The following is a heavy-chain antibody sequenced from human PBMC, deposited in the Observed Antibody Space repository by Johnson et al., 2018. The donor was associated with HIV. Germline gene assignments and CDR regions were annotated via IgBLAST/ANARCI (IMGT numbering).Heavy chain of an antibody. D-gene: IGHD2-21*01. V-gene: IGHV3-30*04. J-gene: IGHJ3*02. CDR3: AKEESIVVVIAIQAFDI. Sequence: QVQLVESGGGVVQPGRSLRLSCAASGFTFSSYAMHWVRQAPGKGLEWVAVISYDGSNKYYGDSVKGRFTISRDNSKNTLYLQMNSLRAEDTAVYYCAKEESIVVVIAIQAFDIWGQGTMVTVSS. CDR1: GFTFSSYA. CDR2: ISYDGSNK.